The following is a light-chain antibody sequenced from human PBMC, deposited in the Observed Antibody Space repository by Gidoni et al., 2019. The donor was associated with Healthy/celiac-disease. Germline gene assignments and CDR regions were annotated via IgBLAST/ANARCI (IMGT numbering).Light chain of an antibody. CDR1: QTVRSTY. CDR3: QQYENVPFT. V-gene: IGKV3-20*01. CDR2: GAS. J-gene: IGKJ3*01. Sequence: DIVLTQSPGTLSLSPGGRATLSCRASQTVRSTYLAWYRHKPGQAPRLLVHGASVRATGIPDRFSGSGSGTDFTLTVSGLEPEDSAVYYCQQYENVPFTFGPGTKVEI.